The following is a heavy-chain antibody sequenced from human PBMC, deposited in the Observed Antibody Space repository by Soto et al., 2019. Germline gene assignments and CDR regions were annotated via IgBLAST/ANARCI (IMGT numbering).Heavy chain of an antibody. CDR1: GGSFSDYY. CDR3: ARSEATGLDH. Sequence: SETLSLTCAVYGGSFSDYYWSWIRQPPGKGLEWIGEAHHSGRTNYNPSLKSRVTISVDKSKNHFSLKLSSVTAADTAVYYCARSEATGLDHWGQGTLVTVS. V-gene: IGHV4-34*01. CDR2: AHHSGRT. D-gene: IGHD1-26*01. J-gene: IGHJ4*02.